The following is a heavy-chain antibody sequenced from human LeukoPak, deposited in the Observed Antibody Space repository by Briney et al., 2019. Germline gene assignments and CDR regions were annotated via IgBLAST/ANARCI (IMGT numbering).Heavy chain of an antibody. V-gene: IGHV3-23*01. J-gene: IGHJ6*02. CDR1: GFTFSSYA. CDR3: AKVDIVVVPAADYFGMDV. Sequence: GGSLRLSCAASGFTFSSYAMSWVRQAPGKGLEWVSAISGSGGSTYYADSVKGRFTISRDNSKNTLYLQMNSLRAEDTAVYYCAKVDIVVVPAADYFGMDVWGQGTTVTVSS. D-gene: IGHD2-2*03. CDR2: ISGSGGST.